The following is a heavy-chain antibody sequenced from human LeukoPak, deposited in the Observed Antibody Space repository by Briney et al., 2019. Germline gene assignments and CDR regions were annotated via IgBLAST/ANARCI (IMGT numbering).Heavy chain of an antibody. V-gene: IGHV1-2*02. Sequence: ASVKVSCKASGYTFPGYYMHWVRQAPGQGLEWMGWINPNSGGTNYAQKFQGRVTITRDTTISTAYMELSRLRSDDTAVYYCAREHSSSSGKVFDYWGQGTLVTVSS. D-gene: IGHD6-6*01. CDR3: AREHSSSSGKVFDY. CDR1: GYTFPGYY. CDR2: INPNSGGT. J-gene: IGHJ4*02.